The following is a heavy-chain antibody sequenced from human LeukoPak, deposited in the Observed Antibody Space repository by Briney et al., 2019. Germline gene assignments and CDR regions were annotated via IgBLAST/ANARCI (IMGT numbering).Heavy chain of an antibody. D-gene: IGHD3-10*01. V-gene: IGHV3-23*01. CDR3: IMFRGALGDS. J-gene: IGHJ4*02. CDR2: ISGSGGST. Sequence: GGSLRLSCAASGFTFSSYGMSWVRQAPGKGLEWVSAISGSGGSTYYADSVEGRFTISRDNSKNTLYLQMNSLRAEDTAVYYCIMFRGALGDSWGQGTLVTVSS. CDR1: GFTFSSYG.